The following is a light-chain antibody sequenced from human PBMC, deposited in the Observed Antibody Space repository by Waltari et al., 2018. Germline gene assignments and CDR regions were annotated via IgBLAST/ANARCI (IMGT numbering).Light chain of an antibody. Sequence: EIVMTQSPATLSVSPGERATLSCRASQSGSSNLAWYQQKPGQAPRLLIYGASTRATGIPARFSGSGSGTEFTLTISSLDPEDFTVYFCQQRSNWPLTFGGGTKVEIK. V-gene: IGKV3-15*01. CDR1: QSGSSN. J-gene: IGKJ4*01. CDR3: QQRSNWPLT. CDR2: GAS.